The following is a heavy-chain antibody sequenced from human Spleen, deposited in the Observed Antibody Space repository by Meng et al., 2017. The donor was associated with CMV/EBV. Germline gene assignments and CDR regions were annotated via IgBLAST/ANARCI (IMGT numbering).Heavy chain of an antibody. CDR1: GGSISSSTW. V-gene: IGHV4-4*02. CDR2: IYHSGST. D-gene: IGHD2-2*01. J-gene: IGHJ5*02. CDR3: ARASGSTSSGWFDP. Sequence: SGGSISSSTWSSWFRQPPGKGLEWFREIYHSGSTHYNPSLKSRVTISVDKSKNQFSLKLSSVTAADTAVYYCARASGSTSSGWFDPWGQGTLVTVSS.